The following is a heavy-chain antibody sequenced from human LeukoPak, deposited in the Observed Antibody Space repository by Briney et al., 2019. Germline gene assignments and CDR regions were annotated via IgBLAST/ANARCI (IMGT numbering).Heavy chain of an antibody. V-gene: IGHV3-30*04. J-gene: IGHJ6*03. CDR2: ISYDGSNK. CDR3: ARVKNMRYFDWLQTLIKYYYMDV. D-gene: IGHD3-9*01. CDR1: GFTFSSYA. Sequence: PGGSLRLSCAASGFTFSSYAMHWVRQAPGKGLEWVAVISYDGSNKYYADSVKGRFTISRDNSKNTLYLQMNSLRAEDTAVYYCARVKNMRYFDWLQTLIKYYYMDVWGKGTTVTVSS.